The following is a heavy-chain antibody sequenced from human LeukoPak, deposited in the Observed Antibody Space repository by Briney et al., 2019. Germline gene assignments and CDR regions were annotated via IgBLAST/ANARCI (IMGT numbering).Heavy chain of an antibody. Sequence: GRSLRLSCAASGFTFSSYGMHWVRQAPGKGLEWVSSITSSSSNIYYAESVKGRFTISRDNAKNSLYLQMNSLRAEDTAVYYCARAYSSSCYNWGQGTLVTVSS. D-gene: IGHD6-13*01. V-gene: IGHV3-21*01. CDR2: ITSSSSNI. CDR3: ARAYSSSCYN. J-gene: IGHJ4*02. CDR1: GFTFSSYG.